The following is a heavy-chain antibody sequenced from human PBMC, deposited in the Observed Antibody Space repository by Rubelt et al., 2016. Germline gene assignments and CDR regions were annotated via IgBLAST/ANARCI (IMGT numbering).Heavy chain of an antibody. J-gene: IGHJ4*02. CDR1: GFTFSTYW. Sequence: GGNLVQPGGSLRLSCAVSGFTFSTYWMSWVRQAPGKGLEWVANIKEDGSEKYYVDSVKGRFTISRDNARNSLYLQMNSLRAEDTAVYYCARYNHGSRDYWGQGTLVTVSS. CDR2: IKEDGSEK. D-gene: IGHD5-18*01. CDR3: ARYNHGSRDY. V-gene: IGHV3-7*03.